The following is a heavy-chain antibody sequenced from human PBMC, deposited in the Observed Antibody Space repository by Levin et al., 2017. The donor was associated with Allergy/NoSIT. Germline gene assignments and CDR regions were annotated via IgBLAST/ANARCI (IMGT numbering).Heavy chain of an antibody. D-gene: IGHD2-21*02. CDR2: ISAYNGNT. CDR3: ARDLPIKSVTGGIDY. Sequence: GESLKISCKASGYTFTSYGISWVRQAPGQGLEWMGWISAYNGNTNYAQTLQGRVTMTTDTSTSTAYMELRSLRSDDTAVYYCARDLPIKSVTGGIDYWGQGTLVTVSS. CDR1: GYTFTSYG. J-gene: IGHJ4*02. V-gene: IGHV1-18*01.